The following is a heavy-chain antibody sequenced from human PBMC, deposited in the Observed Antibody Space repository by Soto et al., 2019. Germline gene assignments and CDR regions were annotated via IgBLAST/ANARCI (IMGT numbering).Heavy chain of an antibody. CDR3: ARDPHSTGWYHLDY. CDR2: IIPILGRA. D-gene: IGHD6-19*01. J-gene: IGHJ4*02. CDR1: GGNFSSYS. V-gene: IGHV1-69*04. Sequence: ASVKVSCKASGGNFSSYSISWVRQAPGQGLEWMGRIIPILGRANYAQKLQGRVTISADKSTNTAYMELSSLRSEDTAVYYCARDPHSTGWYHLDYWGQGTLVTVSS.